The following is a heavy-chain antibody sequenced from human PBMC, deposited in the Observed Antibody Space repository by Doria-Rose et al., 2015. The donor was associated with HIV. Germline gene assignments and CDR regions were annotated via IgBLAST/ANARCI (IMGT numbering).Heavy chain of an antibody. J-gene: IGHJ4*02. CDR1: GYTFPSNA. CDR2: IRANNGNT. Sequence: QVQLVQSGAEVKKPGASVKVSCRASGYTFPSNAISWVRQAPGQGLEWMGWIRANNGNTNYAQKFQGRVTMTTDTSTGTAYMELRSLRSDDTAVYYCARDRYGSGNDYWGQGTMVTVSS. D-gene: IGHD3-10*01. V-gene: IGHV1-18*01. CDR3: ARDRYGSGNDY.